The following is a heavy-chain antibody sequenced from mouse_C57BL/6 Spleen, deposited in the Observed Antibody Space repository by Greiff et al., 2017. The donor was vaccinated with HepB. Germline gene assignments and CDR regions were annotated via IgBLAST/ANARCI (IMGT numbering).Heavy chain of an antibody. CDR1: GFTFSSYA. Sequence: DVMLVESGEGLVKPGGSLKLSCAASGFTFSSYAMSWVRQTPEKRLEWVAYISSGGDYIYYADTVKGRFTISRDNARNTLYLQMSSLKSEDTAMYYCTREVKNYYAMDYWGEGTSVTVSS. D-gene: IGHD2-2*01. V-gene: IGHV5-9-1*02. CDR3: TREVKNYYAMDY. J-gene: IGHJ4*01. CDR2: ISSGGDYI.